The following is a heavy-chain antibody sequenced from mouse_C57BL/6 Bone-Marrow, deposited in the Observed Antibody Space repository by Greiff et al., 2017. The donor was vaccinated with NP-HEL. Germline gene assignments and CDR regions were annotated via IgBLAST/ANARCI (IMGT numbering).Heavy chain of an antibody. Sequence: QVQLKESGAELAKPGASVKLSCKASGYTFTSYWMHWVKQRPGQGLEWIGYINPSSGYTKYNQKFKDKATLTADKSSSTAYMQLSSLTYEDSAVYYCAKQLTGTVFDYWGQGTTLTVSS. J-gene: IGHJ2*01. CDR1: GYTFTSYW. D-gene: IGHD4-1*01. CDR3: AKQLTGTVFDY. CDR2: INPSSGYT. V-gene: IGHV1-7*01.